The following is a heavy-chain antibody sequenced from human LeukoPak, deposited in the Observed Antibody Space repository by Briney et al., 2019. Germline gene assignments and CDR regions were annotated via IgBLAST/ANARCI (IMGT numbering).Heavy chain of an antibody. CDR3: ASSRTAASSNWFDP. V-gene: IGHV3-53*01. J-gene: IGHJ5*02. CDR2: IHTNGNT. D-gene: IGHD6-13*01. Sequence: GSLRLSCAASGFTFSSYAMHWVRQAPGKGLEWVSIIHTNGNTYYAGSVKGRFTISRDNSKNTLYLQMNSLRTEDTAVYYCASSRTAASSNWFDPWGQGTLVTVSS. CDR1: GFTFSSYA.